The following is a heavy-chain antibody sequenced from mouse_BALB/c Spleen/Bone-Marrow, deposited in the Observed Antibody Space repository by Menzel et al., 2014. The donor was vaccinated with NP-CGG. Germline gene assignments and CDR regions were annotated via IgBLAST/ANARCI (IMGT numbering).Heavy chain of an antibody. D-gene: IGHD1-1*01. Sequence: QVQLQQSGAELAKPGASVKMSCEASGYTFTSYWMHWVKRRPGQGLEWIGYINPSTGYTEYNQKFKDKATLTADKSSSTAYMQLSSLTSEDSAVYYCARPPYYYGSSYDAMDYWGQGTSVTVSS. J-gene: IGHJ4*01. CDR1: GYTFTSYW. V-gene: IGHV1-7*01. CDR3: ARPPYYYGSSYDAMDY. CDR2: INPSTGYT.